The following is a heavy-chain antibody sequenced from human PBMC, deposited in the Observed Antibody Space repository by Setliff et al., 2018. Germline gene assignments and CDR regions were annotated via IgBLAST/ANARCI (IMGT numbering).Heavy chain of an antibody. J-gene: IGHJ3*02. V-gene: IGHV1-18*01. CDR3: ARRPIALAGYRKGAFDI. CDR1: GNSFSSFS. D-gene: IGHD6-19*01. CDR2: VSTYNGYT. Sequence: ASVKVSCKASGNSFSSFSITWVRQAPGQGLEWMGWVSTYNGYTKYAQNFRGRVTMTTDMSTSTVYMELRTLRSADTALYFCARRPIALAGYRKGAFDIWGQGTMVTVSS.